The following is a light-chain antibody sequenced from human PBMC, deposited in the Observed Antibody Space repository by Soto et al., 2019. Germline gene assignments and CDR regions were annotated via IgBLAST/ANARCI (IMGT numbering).Light chain of an antibody. CDR3: QQYSSYPWT. J-gene: IGKJ1*01. CDR1: QTISSW. V-gene: IGKV1-5*01. Sequence: DIQMTQSPSTLSASVGDRVTITCRPSQTISSWLAWYQQKPGRAPNLLIYDASSLESGVPSRFSGSGSGTEFTLTISSLQPDDFAPYYCQQYSSYPWTFGQGTKVAIK. CDR2: DAS.